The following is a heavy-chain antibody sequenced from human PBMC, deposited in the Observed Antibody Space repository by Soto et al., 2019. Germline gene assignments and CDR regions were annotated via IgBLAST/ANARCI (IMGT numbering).Heavy chain of an antibody. CDR2: ISGSGGGT. Sequence: EVQLLESGGGLVQPGGSLRLSCAASGFTFSSYAMSWVRQAPGKGLVWVSSISGSGGGTYYADSVQGRFTISRANPNNALYVQLTGLRAGDTAVYSCAKEAPPSGAGTGWFDYWGQGTLVTVSS. D-gene: IGHD3-10*01. CDR1: GFTFSSYA. V-gene: IGHV3-23*01. J-gene: IGHJ5*01. CDR3: AKEAPPSGAGTGWFDY.